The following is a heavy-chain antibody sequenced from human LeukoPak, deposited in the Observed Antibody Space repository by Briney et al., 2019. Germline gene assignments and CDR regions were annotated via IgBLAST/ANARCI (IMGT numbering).Heavy chain of an antibody. D-gene: IGHD1-26*01. CDR3: AREDGSQLDY. CDR1: GFTFSSYG. Sequence: PGGSLRLSCAASGFTFSSYGMHWVRQAPGKGLEWVAVISYDGSNKYYADSVKGRFTISRDNAKSSLCLQMDSLRAGDTAVYYCAREDGSQLDYWGRGTLVTVSS. V-gene: IGHV3-30*03. J-gene: IGHJ4*02. CDR2: ISYDGSNK.